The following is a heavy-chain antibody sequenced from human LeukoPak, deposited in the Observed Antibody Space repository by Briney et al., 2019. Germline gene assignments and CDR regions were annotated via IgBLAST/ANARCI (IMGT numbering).Heavy chain of an antibody. CDR1: GGSFSGYY. D-gene: IGHD3-10*01. V-gene: IGHV4-34*01. J-gene: IGHJ4*02. Sequence: SETLSLTCAVYGGSFSGYYWSWIRQTPGKGLEWIGEINHSGSTNYNPSLKSRVTISVDTSKNQFSLKLSSVTAADTAVYYCARRELLLWFGGPKDYWGQGTLVTVSS. CDR3: ARRELLLWFGGPKDY. CDR2: INHSGST.